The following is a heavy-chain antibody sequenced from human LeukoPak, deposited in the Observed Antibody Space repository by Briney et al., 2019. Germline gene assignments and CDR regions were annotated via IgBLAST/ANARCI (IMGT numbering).Heavy chain of an antibody. CDR1: GGTFSSYA. V-gene: IGHV1-18*01. J-gene: IGHJ4*02. Sequence: ASVKVSCKASGGTFSSYAISWVRQAPGQGLEWMGWISAYNGNTNYAQKLQGRVTMTTDTSTSTAYMELRSLRSDDTAVYYCASGRTIFGVVIMPLDYWGQGTLVTVSS. CDR3: ASGRTIFGVVIMPLDY. CDR2: ISAYNGNT. D-gene: IGHD3-3*01.